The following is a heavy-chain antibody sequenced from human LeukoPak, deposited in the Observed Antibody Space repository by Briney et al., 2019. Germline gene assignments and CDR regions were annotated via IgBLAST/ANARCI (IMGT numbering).Heavy chain of an antibody. J-gene: IGHJ4*02. Sequence: ASVRVSCKASGYTFTTYDINWVRQATGQGLEWMGWMNPNSGNTGYAQKFQGRVTMTRNNSMRTAYMELNSLRSEDTAGYLCARANYYGSGKKVLDFWGQGTLVTVSS. CDR3: ARANYYGSGKKVLDF. V-gene: IGHV1-8*01. D-gene: IGHD3-10*01. CDR2: MNPNSGNT. CDR1: GYTFTTYD.